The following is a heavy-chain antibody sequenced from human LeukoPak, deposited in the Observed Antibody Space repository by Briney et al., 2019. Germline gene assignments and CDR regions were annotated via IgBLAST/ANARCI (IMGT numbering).Heavy chain of an antibody. CDR3: AKDLGYDYGDDLDY. J-gene: IGHJ4*02. Sequence: GGSLRLSCAASGFTFSSYGMHWVRQAPGKGLEWVSAISGSGGSTYYADSVKGRFTISRDNSKNTLYLQMNSLRAEDTAVYYCAKDLGYDYGDDLDYWGQGTLVTVSS. CDR1: GFTFSSYG. V-gene: IGHV3-23*01. CDR2: ISGSGGST. D-gene: IGHD4-17*01.